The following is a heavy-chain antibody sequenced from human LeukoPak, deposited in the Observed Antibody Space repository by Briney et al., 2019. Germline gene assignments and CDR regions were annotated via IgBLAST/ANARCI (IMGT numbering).Heavy chain of an antibody. CDR3: ARDIKRGYSYGQHWYFDL. CDR1: GGTFISYA. D-gene: IGHD5-18*01. V-gene: IGHV1-69*13. Sequence: SVRSSCKASGGTFISYAISWVRQAPGQGLEWIGGVIPIFGTAQYAQRFQGRVTISPDESTSTDHMELSSQRAQDTAVYYCARDIKRGYSYGQHWYFDLWGRGTLVTVSS. J-gene: IGHJ2*01. CDR2: VIPIFGTA.